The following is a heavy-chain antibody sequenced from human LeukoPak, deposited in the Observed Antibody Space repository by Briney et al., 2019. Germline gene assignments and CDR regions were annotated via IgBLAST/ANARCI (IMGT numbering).Heavy chain of an antibody. CDR3: ARSRQWQQGRYFDY. CDR1: GGSFSGYY. Sequence: KPSETLSLTCAVYGGSFSGYYWSWIRQPPGKGLEWIGEINHSGSTNYNPSLKSRVTISVDTSKNQFSLKLSSVTAADTAVYHCARSRQWQQGRYFDYWGQGTLVTVSS. CDR2: INHSGST. J-gene: IGHJ4*02. D-gene: IGHD6-13*01. V-gene: IGHV4-34*01.